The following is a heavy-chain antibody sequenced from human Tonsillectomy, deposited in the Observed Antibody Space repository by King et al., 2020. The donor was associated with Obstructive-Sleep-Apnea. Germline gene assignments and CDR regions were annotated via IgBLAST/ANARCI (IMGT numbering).Heavy chain of an antibody. V-gene: IGHV4-30-2*01. D-gene: IGHD4/OR15-4a*01. CDR3: AKGYGGGVDY. J-gene: IGHJ4*02. Sequence: HLQLQESGSGLVKPSQTLSLTCAVSGGFISSGGYSWSWIRQPPGKGLEWIGYIYHSGSTYYNPSLKSRVTISVDKSKNQFSLKLSSVTAADTAVYFCAKGYGGGVDYWGQGTLVTVSS. CDR1: GGFISSGGYS. CDR2: IYHSGST.